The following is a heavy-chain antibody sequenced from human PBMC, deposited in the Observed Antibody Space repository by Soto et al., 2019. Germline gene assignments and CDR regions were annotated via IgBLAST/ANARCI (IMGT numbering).Heavy chain of an antibody. CDR3: ARVISNQRSMDV. J-gene: IGHJ6*02. Sequence: QVQLVQSGAEVKKPGSSVKVSCKASGGTFSSYAISWVRQAPGQGLEWMGGIIPIFGTANYAQKFQGRVTITADESTSSANMGLSSLRSEDTAVYYCARVISNQRSMDVWGQGTTVTVSS. D-gene: IGHD3-10*01. CDR1: GGTFSSYA. V-gene: IGHV1-69*12. CDR2: IIPIFGTA.